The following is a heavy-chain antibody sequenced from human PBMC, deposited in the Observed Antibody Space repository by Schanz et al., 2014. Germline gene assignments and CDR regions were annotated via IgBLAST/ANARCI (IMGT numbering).Heavy chain of an antibody. CDR3: TKDKSDIAVGSRLCPRVQATVENDS. CDR1: GFTFDKYA. Sequence: GFTFDKYAIHSFRLAPGQDLLWVSVITWNSCTIGYADSVKDRFTISRDNAKNSLYLQMNSLRVEDTALSYCTKDKSDIAVGSRLCPRVQATVENDS. V-gene: IGHV3-9*01. D-gene: IGHD2-15*01. CDR2: ITWNSCTI. J-gene: IGHJ5*01.